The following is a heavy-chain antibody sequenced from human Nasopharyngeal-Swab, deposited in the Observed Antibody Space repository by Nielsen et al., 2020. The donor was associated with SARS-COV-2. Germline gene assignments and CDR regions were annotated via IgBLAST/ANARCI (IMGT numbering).Heavy chain of an antibody. J-gene: IGHJ3*02. CDR2: ISAYNGNT. CDR1: GYTFTSYG. V-gene: IGHV1-18*01. CDR3: ARLVLTGFLEGDAFDI. Sequence: ASVKVSCKASGYTFTSYGISWVRQAPGQGLEWMGWISAYNGNTNYAPKLQGRVTMTTDTSTSTAYMELRSLRSDDTAVYYCARLVLTGFLEGDAFDIWGQGTMVTVSS. D-gene: IGHD3-3*01.